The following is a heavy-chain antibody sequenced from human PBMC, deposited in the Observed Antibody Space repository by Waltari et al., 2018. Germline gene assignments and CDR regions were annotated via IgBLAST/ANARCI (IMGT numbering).Heavy chain of an antibody. Sequence: QVQLQESGPGLVEPSGTLSLTCAVSGDSISSNYWWSWVRQSPGKGLEWIGQIHHSGRTHYNPSFESRLSMSVDRSKNQFSLNLNSVTAADTAVYYCAGDRAIGLFFDYWGQGTLVTVSS. V-gene: IGHV4-4*02. CDR2: IHHSGRT. D-gene: IGHD2-2*01. CDR3: AGDRAIGLFFDY. CDR1: GDSISSNYW. J-gene: IGHJ4*02.